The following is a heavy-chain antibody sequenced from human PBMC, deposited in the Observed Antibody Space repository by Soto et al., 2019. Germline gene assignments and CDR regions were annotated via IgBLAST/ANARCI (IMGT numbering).Heavy chain of an antibody. D-gene: IGHD2-21*01. J-gene: IGHJ5*02. CDR3: ARVVSKENWFEP. V-gene: IGHV4-30-2*01. CDR1: GGSISSGGYS. CDR2: IYHSGST. Sequence: QLQLQESGSGLVKPSQTLSLTCAVSGGSISSGGYSWSWIRQPPGKGLECIGYIYHSGSTYYNPSLTRRGTISVDRSKHQFSLKLSSVTAADTAVYYCARVVSKENWFEPWGQGTLVTASS.